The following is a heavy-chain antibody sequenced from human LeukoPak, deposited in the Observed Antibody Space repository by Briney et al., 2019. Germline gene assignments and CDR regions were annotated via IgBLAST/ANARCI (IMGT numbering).Heavy chain of an antibody. V-gene: IGHV1-18*01. CDR3: ARNPAQQLSQGKWFDP. CDR1: GYTFTNYG. J-gene: IGHJ5*02. D-gene: IGHD6-13*01. CDR2: ISAYNGNT. Sequence: ASVTVSFTASGYTFTNYGISWVRQAPGQGLEWMGWISAYNGNTNYAQKFQGRVTMTTDTSTSTAYMELRSLRSDDTVVYYCARNPAQQLSQGKWFDPWGQGTLVTVSS.